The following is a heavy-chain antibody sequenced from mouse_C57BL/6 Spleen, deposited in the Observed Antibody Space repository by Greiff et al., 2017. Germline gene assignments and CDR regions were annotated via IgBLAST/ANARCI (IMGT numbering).Heavy chain of an antibody. J-gene: IGHJ4*01. D-gene: IGHD2-5*01. Sequence: EVKLVESGGGLVKPGGSLKLSCAASGFTFSDYGMHWVRQAPVKGLEWVAYISSGSSTIYYADTVKGRFTISSDNAKNTLFLQMTSLRSEDTAMYFCARAYYSNYGAMDYWGQGTSVTVSS. CDR2: ISSGSSTI. CDR3: ARAYYSNYGAMDY. V-gene: IGHV5-17*01. CDR1: GFTFSDYG.